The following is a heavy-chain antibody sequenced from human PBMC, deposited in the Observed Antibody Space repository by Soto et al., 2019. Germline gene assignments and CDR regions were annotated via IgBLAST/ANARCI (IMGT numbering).Heavy chain of an antibody. CDR2: IYHGGTT. CDR3: ARVDVMVVAGSTFDY. CDR1: GDSISSGSY. J-gene: IGHJ4*03. D-gene: IGHD6-19*01. V-gene: IGHV4-38-2*02. Sequence: SETLSLTCTVSGDSISSGSYVGWIRQPPGEGPEWIASIYHGGTTFYNPSLKSRISISVDTSKNQFSLRLTSVTAADTATYYCARVDVMVVAGSTFDYWGRGTLVTVSS.